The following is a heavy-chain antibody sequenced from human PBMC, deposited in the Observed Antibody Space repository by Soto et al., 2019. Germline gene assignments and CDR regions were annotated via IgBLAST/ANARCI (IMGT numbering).Heavy chain of an antibody. J-gene: IGHJ6*02. CDR1: GYTFTSYG. Sequence: QVQLVQSGAEVKKPGASVKVSCKASGYTFTSYGISWVRQAPGQGLEWMGWISAYNGNTNYAQKLQGRVTMTTDTSTSTAYLELRSLRSDDTAVYYCARVDLYPSGWYVSIQHYGMDVWGQGTTVTVSS. V-gene: IGHV1-18*01. D-gene: IGHD6-19*01. CDR3: ARVDLYPSGWYVSIQHYGMDV. CDR2: ISAYNGNT.